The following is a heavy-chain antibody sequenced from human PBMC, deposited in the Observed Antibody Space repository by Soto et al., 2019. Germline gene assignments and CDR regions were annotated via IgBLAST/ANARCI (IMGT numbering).Heavy chain of an antibody. Sequence: NPSETLSLTCAVYGGSFSGYYWSWIRQPPGKGLEWIGEINHSGSTNYNPSLKSRVTISVDTSKNQFSLKLSSVTAADTAVYYCARSGETRHYYDFWSGYYRSPTYYYGMDVWGQGTTVTVSS. CDR1: GGSFSGYY. V-gene: IGHV4-34*01. CDR2: INHSGST. CDR3: ARSGETRHYYDFWSGYYRSPTYYYGMDV. J-gene: IGHJ6*02. D-gene: IGHD3-3*01.